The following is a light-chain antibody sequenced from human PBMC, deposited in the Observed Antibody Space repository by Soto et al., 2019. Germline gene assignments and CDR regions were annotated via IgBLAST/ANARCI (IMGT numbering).Light chain of an antibody. CDR3: AAWDDSLHGV. J-gene: IGLJ2*01. V-gene: IGLV1-44*01. Sequence: QSVLTQPPSASGTPGQRVTISCSGSSSNIGSNTVNWYQQLPGTAPKLLIYSNNQRPSGVPDRFSGSKSGTSASLAISGLQSEYEADYYCAAWDDSLHGVFGGGTKLTVL. CDR1: SSNIGSNT. CDR2: SNN.